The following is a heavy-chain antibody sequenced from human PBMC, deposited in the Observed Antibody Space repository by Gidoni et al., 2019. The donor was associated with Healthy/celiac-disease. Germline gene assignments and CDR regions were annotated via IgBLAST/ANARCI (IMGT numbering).Heavy chain of an antibody. Sequence: QLQLVQSGAEVKKPGASVKVPCKVSGYTLTELSMHWVRQGPGKGLEWMGGFDPGDSETIYAQKFQGRVTMTEDTSTDTAYMKLSSLRSGDTAVYYFATGRFSMIVVPNMGLDYWGQGTLVTVSS. V-gene: IGHV1-24*01. CDR3: ATGRFSMIVVPNMGLDY. D-gene: IGHD3-22*01. J-gene: IGHJ4*02. CDR1: GYTLTELS. CDR2: FDPGDSET.